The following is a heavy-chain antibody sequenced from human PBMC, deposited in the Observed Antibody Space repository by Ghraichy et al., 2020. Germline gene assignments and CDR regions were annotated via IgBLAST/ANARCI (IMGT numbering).Heavy chain of an antibody. CDR1: GDSVSSNSAA. V-gene: IGHV6-1*01. CDR3: ARADYDSSGYDFDY. Sequence: SQTLSLTCAISGDSVSSNSAAWNWIRQSPSRGLEWLGRTYYRSKWYNDYAVSVKSRITIHPDTSKNQFSLQLNSVTPEDMAVSYCARADYDSSGYDFDYWGQGTLVTVSS. D-gene: IGHD3-22*01. CDR2: TYYRSKWYN. J-gene: IGHJ4*02.